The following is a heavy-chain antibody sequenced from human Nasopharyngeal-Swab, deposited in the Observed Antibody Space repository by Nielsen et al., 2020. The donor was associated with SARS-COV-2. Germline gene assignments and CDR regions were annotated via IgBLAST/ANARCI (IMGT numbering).Heavy chain of an antibody. J-gene: IGHJ6*02. CDR1: GGTFSSYA. Sequence: SVKVSCKASGGTFSSYAISWVLQDPGQGLEWMGGIIPIFGTANYAQKFQGRVTITADESTSTAYMELSSLRSEDTAVYYCAREVGGMTTVVPALVYGMDVWGQGTTVTVSS. D-gene: IGHD4-23*01. CDR2: IIPIFGTA. V-gene: IGHV1-69*13. CDR3: AREVGGMTTVVPALVYGMDV.